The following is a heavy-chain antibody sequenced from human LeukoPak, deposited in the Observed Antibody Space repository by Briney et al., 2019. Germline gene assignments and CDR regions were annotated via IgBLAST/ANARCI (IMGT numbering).Heavy chain of an antibody. CDR2: INWNGGST. V-gene: IGHV3-20*04. CDR1: EFSVGSNY. D-gene: IGHD6-13*01. CDR3: ARDQVVYSSSWYGY. J-gene: IGHJ4*02. Sequence: GGSLRLSCAASEFSVGSNYMTWVRQAPGKGLEWVSGINWNGGSTGYADSVKGRFTISRDKAKNSLYLQMNSLRAEDTALYYWARDQVVYSSSWYGYWGQGTLVTVSS.